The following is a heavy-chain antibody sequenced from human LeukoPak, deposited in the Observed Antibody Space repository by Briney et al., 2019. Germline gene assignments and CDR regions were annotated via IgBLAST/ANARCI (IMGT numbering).Heavy chain of an antibody. CDR2: IAYDGSNK. D-gene: IGHD3-22*01. Sequence: GGSLRLSCETSGFTFSRYAMQWVRQAPGKGLEWVAVIAYDGSNKYSADSLKGRLTISRDNSNNTLYLQMSNLRTEDTAVYYCAKYSAAGAYDRHSEFDYWGQGALVTVSS. V-gene: IGHV3-30*18. J-gene: IGHJ4*02. CDR3: AKYSAAGAYDRHSEFDY. CDR1: GFTFSRYA.